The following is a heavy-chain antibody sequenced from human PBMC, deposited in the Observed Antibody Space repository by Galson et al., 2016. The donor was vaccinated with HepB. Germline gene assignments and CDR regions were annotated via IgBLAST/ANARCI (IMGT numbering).Heavy chain of an antibody. V-gene: IGHV3-48*04. J-gene: IGHJ4*02. CDR2: ISRSSSMI. CDR3: ARDRCSGGSCHIDH. Sequence: CAASGFTFSSDSMNWVRQAPGKGLEWLSYISRSSSMIYYADSVRGRFTISRDNAKNSLYLQMNSLRGEDTAVYFCARDRCSGGSCHIDHWGQGTLVTVSS. D-gene: IGHD2-15*01. CDR1: GFTFSSDS.